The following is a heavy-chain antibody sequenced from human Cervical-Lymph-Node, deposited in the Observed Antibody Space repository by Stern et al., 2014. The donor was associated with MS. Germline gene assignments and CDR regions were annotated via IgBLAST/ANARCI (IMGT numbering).Heavy chain of an antibody. CDR1: GYSLTANW. V-gene: IGHV5-51*01. Sequence: EVTLVESGAEVKKPGEALKISCKGSGYSLTANWIAWVRQMPGKGLAWIGIVYPGDSNTRYSPSFQGQVTISADKSISTAYLQWSSLKASDTAMYYCARDYGDYAFDYWGQGTLVTVSS. J-gene: IGHJ4*02. CDR3: ARDYGDYAFDY. D-gene: IGHD4-17*01. CDR2: VYPGDSNT.